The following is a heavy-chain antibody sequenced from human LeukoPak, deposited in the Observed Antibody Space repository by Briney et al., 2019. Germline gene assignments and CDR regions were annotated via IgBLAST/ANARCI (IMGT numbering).Heavy chain of an antibody. V-gene: IGHV3-53*01. CDR2: IYSGGTT. J-gene: IGHJ4*02. CDR3: ARRAGGYSHPYDY. Sequence: GGSLRLSCAVSGFTVSGNYMSWVRQAPGKGLEWVSLIYSGGTTYYADSVKGRFTISRGNSKNTLYLQMNSLRAEDTAVYYCARRAGGYSHPYDYWGQGILVTVSS. CDR1: GFTVSGNY. D-gene: IGHD4-23*01.